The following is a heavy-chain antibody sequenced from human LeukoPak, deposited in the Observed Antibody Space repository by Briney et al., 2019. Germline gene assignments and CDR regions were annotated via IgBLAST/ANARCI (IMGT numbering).Heavy chain of an antibody. D-gene: IGHD3-22*01. Sequence: QPGGSLRLSCAASGFTVSSSYMSWVRQAPGKGLEWVSVIYSGGSTYYADSVKGRFTISRDNSKNTLFLQMNSLRAEDTAVYYCARDMSSVSPSNFMDVWGQGTTVTVSS. CDR2: IYSGGST. V-gene: IGHV3-53*01. CDR3: ARDMSSVSPSNFMDV. J-gene: IGHJ6*02. CDR1: GFTVSSSY.